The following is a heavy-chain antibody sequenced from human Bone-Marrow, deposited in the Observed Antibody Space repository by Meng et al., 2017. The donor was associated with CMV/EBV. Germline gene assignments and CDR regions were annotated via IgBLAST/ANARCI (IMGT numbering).Heavy chain of an antibody. CDR3: AKMSQYSTNYYYYYGMDV. J-gene: IGHJ6*02. CDR1: GFTFSNSD. CDR2: VSWNGSRT. Sequence: GGSLRLSCAASGFTFSNSDMNWVRQAPGKGLEWVSGVSWNGSRTHYADSVKGRFIISRDNSRNFLYQQMNSLRPEDMAVYYCAKMSQYSTNYYYYYGMDVWGQGTTVTVSS. V-gene: IGHV3-19*01. D-gene: IGHD6-6*01.